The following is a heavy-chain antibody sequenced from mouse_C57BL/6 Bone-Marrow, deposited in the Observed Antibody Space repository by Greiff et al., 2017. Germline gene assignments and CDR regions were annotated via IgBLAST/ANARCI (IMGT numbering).Heavy chain of an antibody. V-gene: IGHV1-55*01. D-gene: IGHD1-1*01. CDR3: ASRELLRHYAMDY. CDR1: GYTFTSYW. Sequence: QVQLKQPGAELVKPGASVKMSCKASGYTFTSYWITWVKQRPGQGLEWIGDIYPGSGSTNYNEKFKSKATLTVDTSSSTAYMQLSSLTSEDAAVYYCASRELLRHYAMDYWGQGTSVTVSS. CDR2: IYPGSGST. J-gene: IGHJ4*01.